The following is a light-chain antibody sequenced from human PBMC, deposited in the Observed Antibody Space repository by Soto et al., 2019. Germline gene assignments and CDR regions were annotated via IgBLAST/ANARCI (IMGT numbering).Light chain of an antibody. CDR3: QQYGSSPMYT. Sequence: EIVLTQSPCTLSLSPGERATLSCRASQSVSSSYLAWYQQKPGQAPRLLIYGASSRATGIPDRFSGSGSGTDFTLTISRLEPEGFAVYYCQQYGSSPMYTFGQGTKLEIK. CDR1: QSVSSSY. J-gene: IGKJ2*01. V-gene: IGKV3-20*01. CDR2: GAS.